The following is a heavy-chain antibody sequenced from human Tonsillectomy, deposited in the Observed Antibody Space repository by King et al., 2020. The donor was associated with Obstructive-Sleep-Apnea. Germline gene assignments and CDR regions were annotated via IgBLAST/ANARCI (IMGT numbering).Heavy chain of an antibody. D-gene: IGHD3-10*01. Sequence: VQLVQSGGGVVQPGRSLRLSCAASGFTFSSFSVHWVRQAPGKGLEWGAVSSYDGSNKYYADSVKGRFTISRDNSRNTLYLQMNSLGAEDTAVYYWAREVGGLGSYYPKYYFDYWGQGTLVTVSS. V-gene: IGHV3-30*04. CDR2: SSYDGSNK. J-gene: IGHJ4*02. CDR1: GFTFSSFS. CDR3: AREVGGLGSYYPKYYFDY.